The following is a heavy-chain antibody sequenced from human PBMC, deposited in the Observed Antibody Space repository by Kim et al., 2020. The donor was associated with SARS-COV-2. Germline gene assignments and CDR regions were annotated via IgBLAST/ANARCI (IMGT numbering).Heavy chain of an antibody. CDR3: ARLQYRGSYYNGMDV. D-gene: IGHD3-10*01. CDR2: IIPIFGTA. V-gene: IGHV1-69*13. Sequence: SVKVSCKASGGTFSSYAISWVRQAPGQGLEWMGGIIPIFGTANYAQKFQGRVTITADESTSTAYMELSSLRSEDTAVYYCARLQYRGSYYNGMDVWGQGTTVTVSS. CDR1: GGTFSSYA. J-gene: IGHJ6*02.